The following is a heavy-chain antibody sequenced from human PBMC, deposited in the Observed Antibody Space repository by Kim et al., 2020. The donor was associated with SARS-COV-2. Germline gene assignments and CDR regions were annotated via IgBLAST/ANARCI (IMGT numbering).Heavy chain of an antibody. J-gene: IGHJ6*02. D-gene: IGHD1-26*01. V-gene: IGHV3-13*01. CDR2: IGTAGDT. Sequence: GGSLRLSCAASGFTFTSYDMHWVRQATGKGLEWVSAIGTAGDTYYPASVKGRFTISRENAKNSTYLQMNSLRAGDTAVYYCATEGAVGVTAGGYYGMDVWGQGTMVTVSS. CDR3: ATEGAVGVTAGGYYGMDV. CDR1: GFTFTSYD.